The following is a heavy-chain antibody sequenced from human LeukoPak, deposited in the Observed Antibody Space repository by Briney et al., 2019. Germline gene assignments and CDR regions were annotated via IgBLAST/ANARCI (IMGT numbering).Heavy chain of an antibody. CDR2: MNPHSGKT. Sequence: ASVKVSCKASGYTFTSYDINWVRQATGQGLEWMGWMNPHSGKTGYAQNFQGRATMTRDTSISTAYMELSSLRSEDTAVYYCARLSSHYGDYKVDPWGQGTLVTVSS. J-gene: IGHJ5*02. CDR3: ARLSSHYGDYKVDP. V-gene: IGHV1-8*02. D-gene: IGHD4-17*01. CDR1: GYTFTSYD.